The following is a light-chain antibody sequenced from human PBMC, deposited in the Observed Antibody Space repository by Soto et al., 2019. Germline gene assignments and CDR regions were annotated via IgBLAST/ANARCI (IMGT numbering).Light chain of an antibody. V-gene: IGKV4-1*01. CDR2: WAS. J-gene: IGKJ2*01. Sequence: DIVMTQSPDSLAVSLGERATINCKSSQSVLYSSNNKNYLAWYQQKPGQPPKLLIYWASTRESGVPDRFSGSGSGTDFTLTIGSLQAEDVAVYYCQQYYSTAGTFGQGTKLEIK. CDR1: QSVLYSSNNKNY. CDR3: QQYYSTAGT.